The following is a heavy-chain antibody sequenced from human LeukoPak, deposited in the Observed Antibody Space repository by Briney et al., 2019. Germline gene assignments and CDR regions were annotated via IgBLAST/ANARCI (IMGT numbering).Heavy chain of an antibody. CDR3: ARGLRYYDSSGYPEYFQH. J-gene: IGHJ1*01. CDR2: ISSSGSTI. Sequence: GGPLRLSCAASGFTFSSYEMNWVRQAPGTGLEWVSYISSSGSTIYYADSVKGRFTISRDNAKNSLYLQMNSLRAEDTAVYYCARGLRYYDSSGYPEYFQHWGQGTLVTVSS. CDR1: GFTFSSYE. D-gene: IGHD3-22*01. V-gene: IGHV3-48*03.